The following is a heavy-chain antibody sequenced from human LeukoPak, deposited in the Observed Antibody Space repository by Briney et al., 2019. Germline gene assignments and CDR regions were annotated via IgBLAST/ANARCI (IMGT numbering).Heavy chain of an antibody. V-gene: IGHV4-59*08. J-gene: IGHJ6*02. CDR3: ARFPSPVYNYYGLDV. CDR2: VYHSGIT. CDR1: GGSISTYY. Sequence: SETLSLTRKVSGGSISTYYWSWIRQPPGKGLEWIGNVYHSGITSYNPSLKSRVTISVDTSKNQFSLKLSSVTATDTAVYYCARFPSPVYNYYGLDVWGQGTTVTVSS.